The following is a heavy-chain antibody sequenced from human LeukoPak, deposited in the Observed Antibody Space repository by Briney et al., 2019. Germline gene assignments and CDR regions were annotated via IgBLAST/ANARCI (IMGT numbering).Heavy chain of an antibody. CDR3: AREQRGGLSGNLGGLFASYHTYYYMDV. D-gene: IGHD1-26*01. J-gene: IGHJ6*03. V-gene: IGHV1-46*01. Sequence: ASVKVSCKASGYTFTTYYIHWVRQAPGQGLEWMGMINPNDGATTYAQNFQGRGTMTRDMSTTTVYMNVRILRSEDTAVYVCAREQRGGLSGNLGGLFASYHTYYYMDVWGRGTTVTVSS. CDR2: INPNDGAT. CDR1: GYTFTTYY.